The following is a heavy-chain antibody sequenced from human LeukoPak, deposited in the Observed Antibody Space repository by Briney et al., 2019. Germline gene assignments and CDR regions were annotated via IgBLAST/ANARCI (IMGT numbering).Heavy chain of an antibody. D-gene: IGHD5/OR15-5a*01. CDR1: GFTSSRYE. CDR2: TARSGGDI. Sequence: GGSLRLSCVVSGFTSSRYEMHWVRQAPGKGLEWVSYTARSGGDIHYATSVRGRFSISSDTAENSVFLQMNNLRAEDTAVYYCARGRILCLESFFDLWGQGTLVTVSS. CDR3: ARGRILCLESFFDL. J-gene: IGHJ4*02. V-gene: IGHV3-48*03.